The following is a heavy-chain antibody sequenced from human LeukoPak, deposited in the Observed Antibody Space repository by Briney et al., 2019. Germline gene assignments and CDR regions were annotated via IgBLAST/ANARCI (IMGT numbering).Heavy chain of an antibody. Sequence: GGSLRLSCAASGFTFSGYAMSWVRQAPGKGLEWVSAISGSGGSTYYADSAKGRFTISRDNSKNTLYLQMNSLRAEDTAVYYCAKLKLVESGSDAFDIWGQGTMVTVSS. D-gene: IGHD3-3*01. CDR3: AKLKLVESGSDAFDI. J-gene: IGHJ3*02. V-gene: IGHV3-23*01. CDR2: ISGSGGST. CDR1: GFTFSGYA.